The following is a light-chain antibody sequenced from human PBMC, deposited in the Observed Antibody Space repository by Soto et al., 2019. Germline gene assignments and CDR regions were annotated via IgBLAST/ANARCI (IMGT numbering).Light chain of an antibody. J-gene: IGKJ4*01. V-gene: IGKV2-24*01. Sequence: DIVMTQTPLSSPVTLGQPASVSCRSNQSLEHSDGNTYLSWLQQRPGQPPRLLIYKISNRFPGVPDRFSGSGAGTDCTLTISRVEAEDVGVYYSMQGTQFPLTFGGGTKVEIK. CDR3: MQGTQFPLT. CDR2: KIS. CDR1: QSLEHSDGNTY.